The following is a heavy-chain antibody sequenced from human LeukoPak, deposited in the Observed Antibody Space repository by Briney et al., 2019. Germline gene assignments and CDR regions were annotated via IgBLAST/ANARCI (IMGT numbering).Heavy chain of an antibody. D-gene: IGHD3-3*01. J-gene: IGHJ4*02. CDR3: ARGESITIFGMVSGGYFDY. CDR2: IDRSDSFI. V-gene: IGHV5-10-1*01. CDR1: GYRFPNFW. Sequence: GESLKISCQDSGYRFPNFWLTWVRQLPGKGLEWMGRIDRSDSFINYNPSFQGHVTISADKSSNTAYLQWSSLKASDTAMYYCARGESITIFGMVSGGYFDYWGQGTLVTVSS.